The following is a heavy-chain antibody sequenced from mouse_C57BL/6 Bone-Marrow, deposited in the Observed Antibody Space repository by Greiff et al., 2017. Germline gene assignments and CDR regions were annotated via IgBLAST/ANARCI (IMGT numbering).Heavy chain of an antibody. J-gene: IGHJ4*01. V-gene: IGHV5-4*01. CDR1: GFTFSSYA. D-gene: IGHD1-2*01. CDR2: ISDGGSYT. Sequence: EVKLMESGGGLVKPGGSLKLSCAASGFTFSSYAMSWVRQTPEKRLEWVATISDGGSYTYYPDNVKGRFTISRDNAKNNLYLQMSHLKSEDTAMYYCARDGDYYGPYYAMDYWGQGTSVTVSS. CDR3: ARDGDYYGPYYAMDY.